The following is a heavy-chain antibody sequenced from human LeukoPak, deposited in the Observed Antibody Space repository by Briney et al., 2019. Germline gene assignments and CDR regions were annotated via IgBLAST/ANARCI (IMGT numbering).Heavy chain of an antibody. CDR1: GYTFTSYD. D-gene: IGHD2-15*01. V-gene: IGHV1-8*01. J-gene: IGHJ6*02. CDR3: ARGDCSGGSCFYCYYYYGMDV. Sequence: ASVKVSCKASGYTFTSYDINWVRQATGQGLEWMGWMNPNSGNTGYAQKFQGRVTMTRNTSISTAYMELSSLRSEDTAVYYCARGDCSGGSCFYCYYYYGMDVWGQGTTVTVSS. CDR2: MNPNSGNT.